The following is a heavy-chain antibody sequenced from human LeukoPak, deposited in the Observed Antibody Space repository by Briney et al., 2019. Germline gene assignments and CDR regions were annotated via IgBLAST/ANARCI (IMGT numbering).Heavy chain of an antibody. V-gene: IGHV1-18*01. CDR2: ISAYNGNT. D-gene: IGHD3-10*01. Sequence: ASVKVSCKASGYTFTSYGISWVRQAPGQGLEWMGWISAYNGNTNYAQKLQGRVTMATDTSTSTAYMELRSLRSDDTAVYYCARVWRWFGELLTSTLMDVWGKGTTVTVSS. CDR1: GYTFTSYG. CDR3: ARVWRWFGELLTSTLMDV. J-gene: IGHJ6*03.